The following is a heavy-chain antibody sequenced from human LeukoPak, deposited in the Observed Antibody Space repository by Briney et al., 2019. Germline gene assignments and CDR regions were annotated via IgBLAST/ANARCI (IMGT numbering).Heavy chain of an antibody. CDR2: ISWNSGSI. J-gene: IGHJ4*02. CDR3: AKDIGVAAAGTGYYFDY. CDR1: GFTFDDYA. V-gene: IGHV3-9*01. D-gene: IGHD6-13*01. Sequence: GRSLRLPCAASGFTFDDYAMHWVRQAPGKGLEWVSGISWNSGSIGYADSVKGRFTISRDNAKNSLYLQMNSLRAEDTALYYCAKDIGVAAAGTGYYFDYWGQGTLVTVSS.